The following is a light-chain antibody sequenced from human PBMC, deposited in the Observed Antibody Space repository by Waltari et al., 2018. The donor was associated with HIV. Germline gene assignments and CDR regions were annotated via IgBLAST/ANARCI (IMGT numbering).Light chain of an antibody. CDR1: SLRRYY. CDR2: SEH. V-gene: IGLV3-19*01. J-gene: IGLJ3*02. CDR3: CSRGNNGNHLV. Sequence: SELTQDPAVSVALGPTVKITGTGDSLRRYYSSWYQQKPGQAPLIVIYSEHHRPSRIPDRFSGSSSGNTASLTITGSQAEDEAHYYCCSRGNNGNHLVFGGGTKLTVL.